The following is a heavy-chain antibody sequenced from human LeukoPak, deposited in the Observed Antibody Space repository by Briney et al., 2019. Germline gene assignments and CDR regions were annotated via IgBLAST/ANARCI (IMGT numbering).Heavy chain of an antibody. D-gene: IGHD5-24*01. V-gene: IGHV4-59*04. CDR3: ARLPRWLQLDY. J-gene: IGHJ4*02. Sequence: SETLSLTCTVSGGSISSYYWSWIRQPPGKGLEWIGYIYYSGSTYYNPSLKSRVTISVDTSKNQFSLKVSSVTAADTAVYYCARLPRWLQLDYWGQGTLVTVSS. CDR1: GGSISSYY. CDR2: IYYSGST.